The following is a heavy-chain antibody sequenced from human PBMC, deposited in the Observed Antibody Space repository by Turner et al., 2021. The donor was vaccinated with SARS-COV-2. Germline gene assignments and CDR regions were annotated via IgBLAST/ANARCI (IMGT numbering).Heavy chain of an antibody. CDR3: AKAGFGYSSGWGYFDY. Sequence: QVQLVESGGGVVQPGRSLRPSCAASGFTFSRYGMHWVRQAPGKGLEWVAVIWYDGSNKYYADSVKGRFTISRDNSKNTLYLQMNSLRAEDTAVYYCAKAGFGYSSGWGYFDYWGQGTLVTVSS. CDR1: GFTFSRYG. CDR2: IWYDGSNK. D-gene: IGHD6-19*01. V-gene: IGHV3-33*06. J-gene: IGHJ4*02.